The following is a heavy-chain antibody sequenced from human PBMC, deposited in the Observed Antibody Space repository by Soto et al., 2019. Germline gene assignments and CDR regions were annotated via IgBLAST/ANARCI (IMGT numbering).Heavy chain of an antibody. CDR1: GFTFSGYW. V-gene: IGHV3-7*03. D-gene: IGHD6-13*01. Sequence: PGGSLRLSCAASGFTFSGYWMGWVRQAPGKGLEWVASIMKDGGEKKYVDSVRGRFTISRDNSKNTLYLQMNSLRAEDTAVYYCAKDQGSSWYEIDYWGQGTLVTVSS. J-gene: IGHJ4*02. CDR3: AKDQGSSWYEIDY. CDR2: IMKDGGEK.